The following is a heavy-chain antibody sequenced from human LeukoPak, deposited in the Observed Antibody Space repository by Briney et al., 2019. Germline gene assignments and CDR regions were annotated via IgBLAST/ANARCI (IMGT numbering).Heavy chain of an antibody. CDR3: ARGREGSGWFEDV. CDR2: IYYSGST. V-gene: IGHV4-61*08. CDR1: GGSISSGGYY. J-gene: IGHJ6*02. Sequence: PSQTLSLTCTVSGGSISSGGYYWSWIRQHPGKGLEWIGYIYYSGSTNYNPSLKSRVTISVDTSKNQFSLKLSSVTAADTAVYYCARGREGSGWFEDVWGQGTTVTVSS. D-gene: IGHD6-19*01.